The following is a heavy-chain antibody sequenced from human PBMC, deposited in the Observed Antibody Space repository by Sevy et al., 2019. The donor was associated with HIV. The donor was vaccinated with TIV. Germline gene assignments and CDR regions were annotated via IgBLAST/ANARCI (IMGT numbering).Heavy chain of an antibody. Sequence: GGSLRLSCAASGFTFSSYAMSWVRQAPGKGLEWVSAISGSGGSTYYADSVKGRFTISRDNSTNTLYLQMNSLRAEDTAVYYCAKDSWVAAAGTLDYWGQGTLVTVSS. D-gene: IGHD6-13*01. V-gene: IGHV3-23*01. J-gene: IGHJ4*02. CDR2: ISGSGGST. CDR3: AKDSWVAAAGTLDY. CDR1: GFTFSSYA.